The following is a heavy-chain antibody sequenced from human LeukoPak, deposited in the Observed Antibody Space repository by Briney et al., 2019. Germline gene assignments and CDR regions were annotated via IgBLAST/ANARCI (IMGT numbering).Heavy chain of an antibody. CDR1: GGSVSSGSYY. CDR2: IYYSGST. CDR3: ASGGITIFGVVIKTLYYYGMDV. Sequence: PSETLSLTCTVSGGSVSSGSYYWSWIRQPPGKGLEWIGYIYYSGSTNYNPSLKSRVTISVDTSKNQFSLKLSSVTAADTAVYYCASGGITIFGVVIKTLYYYGMDVWGQGTRSPSP. D-gene: IGHD3-3*01. J-gene: IGHJ6*02. V-gene: IGHV4-61*01.